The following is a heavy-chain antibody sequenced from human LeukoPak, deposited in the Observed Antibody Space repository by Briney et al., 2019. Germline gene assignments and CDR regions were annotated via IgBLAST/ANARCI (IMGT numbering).Heavy chain of an antibody. CDR1: GFPFSSYA. V-gene: IGHV3-23*01. CDR3: AKEIDVYYYYAMDV. Sequence: PGGSLRLPCAPSGFPFSSYAISWVRQPPGKGLHWVSAISGSGGSTYYADSVKGRFTISRDNSKNTLYLQMNSLRAEDTAVYYCAKEIDVYYYYAMDVWGQGTTVTVSS. J-gene: IGHJ6*02. CDR2: ISGSGGST.